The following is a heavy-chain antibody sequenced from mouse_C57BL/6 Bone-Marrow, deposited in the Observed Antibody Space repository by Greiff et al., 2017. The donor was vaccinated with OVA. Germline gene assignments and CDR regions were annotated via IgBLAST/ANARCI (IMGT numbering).Heavy chain of an antibody. D-gene: IGHD2-12*01. CDR3: TTYRGDTSYWCFDV. Sequence: EVQLQQSGAELVRPGASVKLSCTASGFNIKDDYMHWVKQRPEQGLAWIGWVDPENGDTEYASKFQGKATITADTSSNTAYLQLSSLTSEDTAVYYCTTYRGDTSYWCFDVWGTGTTVTVSS. CDR2: VDPENGDT. V-gene: IGHV14-4*01. CDR1: GFNIKDDY. J-gene: IGHJ1*03.